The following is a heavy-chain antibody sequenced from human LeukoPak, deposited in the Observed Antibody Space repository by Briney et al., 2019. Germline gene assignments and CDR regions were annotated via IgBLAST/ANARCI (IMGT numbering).Heavy chain of an antibody. D-gene: IGHD2-2*01. CDR1: GFTSSSYP. J-gene: IGHJ3*02. Sequence: PGGSLRLSCAASGFTSSSYPMNWVRQAPGKGLEWVSAISGGGDGTFHADSVKGRFTISRDSSKNTLYLQMSSLRAEDTAVYYCAKEYLVCSSASCSAFDIWGPGTMVTVSS. CDR2: ISGGGDGT. CDR3: AKEYLVCSSASCSAFDI. V-gene: IGHV3-23*01.